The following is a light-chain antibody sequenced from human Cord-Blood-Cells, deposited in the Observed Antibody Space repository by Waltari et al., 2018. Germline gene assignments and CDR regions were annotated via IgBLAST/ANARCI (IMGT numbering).Light chain of an antibody. CDR2: GAS. Sequence: EIVMTQSPATLSVSPGKRATPSCRASQSVSSNLAWYQQKPGQAPRLLIYGASTRATGIPARFSGSGSGTEFTLTISSLQSEDFAVYYCQQYNNWPPSFTFGPGTKVDIK. V-gene: IGKV3-15*01. CDR3: QQYNNWPPSFT. CDR1: QSVSSN. J-gene: IGKJ3*01.